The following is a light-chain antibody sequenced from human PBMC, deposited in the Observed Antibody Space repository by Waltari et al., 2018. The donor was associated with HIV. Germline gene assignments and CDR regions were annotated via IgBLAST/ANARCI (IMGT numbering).Light chain of an antibody. V-gene: IGLV3-1*01. J-gene: IGLJ2*01. CDR2: EDN. CDR3: QAWDSSTVV. CDR1: KSWDQY. Sequence: SYELTQPPSVSVSTGQIAIITCSVVKSWDQYAYWYQQKPGQSPVLVLYEDNKRPSGIPERLSGSNSGNTATLTISGTQAMDEADYYCQAWDSSTVVFGGGTKLTVL.